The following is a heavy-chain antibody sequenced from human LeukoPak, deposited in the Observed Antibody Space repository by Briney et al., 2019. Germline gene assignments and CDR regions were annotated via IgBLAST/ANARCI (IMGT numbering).Heavy chain of an antibody. D-gene: IGHD4-11*01. CDR1: GFTPSSYW. CDR3: AKSSKDSNFGVYDAFDI. V-gene: IGHV3-7*03. J-gene: IGHJ3*02. Sequence: GGSLRLSCAASGFTPSSYWMSWVRQAPGKGLKWVANLKQGESEKYYVDSVKGRFTISRDNAKNSLYLQMNSLSAEDTAVYYCAKSSKDSNFGVYDAFDIWGQGTMVTVSS. CDR2: LKQGESEK.